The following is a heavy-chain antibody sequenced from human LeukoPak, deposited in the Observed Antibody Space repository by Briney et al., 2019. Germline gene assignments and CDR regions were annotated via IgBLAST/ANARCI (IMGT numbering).Heavy chain of an antibody. J-gene: IGHJ6*02. CDR3: ARDPYYYDSSGYVSGYYYYGMDV. CDR1: GYTFTGYY. CDR2: INPNSGGT. Sequence: ASVKVSCKASGYTFTGYYMHWVRQAPGQGLEWMGWINPNSGGTNYAQKFQGRVTMTRDTSISTAYMELSRLRSGDTAVYYCARDPYYYDSSGYVSGYYYYGMDVWGQGTTVTVSS. V-gene: IGHV1-2*02. D-gene: IGHD3-22*01.